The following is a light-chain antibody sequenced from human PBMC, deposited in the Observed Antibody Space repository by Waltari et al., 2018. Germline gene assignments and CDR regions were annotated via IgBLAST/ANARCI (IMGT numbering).Light chain of an antibody. CDR2: KAS. CDR3: QQYQHYPLT. CDR1: QSINNW. J-gene: IGKJ1*01. V-gene: IGKV1-5*03. Sequence: DIQMTQSPSTLSASVGDRVTITCRASQSINNWLAWYQQKPGKAPKVLIYKASSLESGVHSRFSGSGSGPEFTLTISSLQPDDFATYYCQQYQHYPLTFGQGTKVEIK.